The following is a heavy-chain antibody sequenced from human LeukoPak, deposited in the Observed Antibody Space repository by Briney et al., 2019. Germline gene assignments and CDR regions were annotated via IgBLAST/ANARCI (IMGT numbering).Heavy chain of an antibody. CDR2: IYYSGST. Sequence: SETLSLTCTVSGGSINSYFWSWIRQPPGKGLEWIGYIYYSGSTNYNPSLKSRLPISVDTSKNQFSLKLSSVTAVDMAVYYCARHDEDGRNFAYWGQGILVTVSS. J-gene: IGHJ4*02. V-gene: IGHV4-59*08. CDR3: ARHDEDGRNFAY. D-gene: IGHD2-15*01. CDR1: GGSINSYF.